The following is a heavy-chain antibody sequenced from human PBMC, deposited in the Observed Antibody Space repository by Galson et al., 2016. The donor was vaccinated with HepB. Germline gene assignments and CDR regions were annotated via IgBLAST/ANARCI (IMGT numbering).Heavy chain of an antibody. CDR2: ISSSSSYI. Sequence: SLRLSCAASGFTFRNYSKNWVRQAPGKGLEWVSSISSSSSYIYYADSVKGRFTISRDNAKNSLYLQMNSLRAEDTAVYYCARGDIVGAIFDYWGQGTLVTVSS. J-gene: IGHJ4*02. CDR3: ARGDIVGAIFDY. V-gene: IGHV3-21*01. CDR1: GFTFRNYS. D-gene: IGHD1-26*01.